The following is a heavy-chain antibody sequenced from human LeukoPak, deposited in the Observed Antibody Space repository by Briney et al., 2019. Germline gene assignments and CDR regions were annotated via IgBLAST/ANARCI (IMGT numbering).Heavy chain of an antibody. D-gene: IGHD2-2*01. V-gene: IGHV3-48*04. CDR2: MTSSGSII. Sequence: PGGSLRLSCAASKFTFSGYSMFWVRQAPGKGLEWVSYMTSSGSIIKYADSVKGRFTISRDNAKNSPYLQMNSLRAEDTAVYYCARRLTQYDCFDPWGQGILVTVSS. CDR3: ARRLTQYDCFDP. J-gene: IGHJ5*02. CDR1: KFTFSGYS.